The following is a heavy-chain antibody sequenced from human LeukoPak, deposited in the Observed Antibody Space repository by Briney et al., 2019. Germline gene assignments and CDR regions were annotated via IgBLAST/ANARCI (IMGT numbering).Heavy chain of an antibody. CDR1: GFTFSCYG. J-gene: IGHJ3*01. D-gene: IGHD3-16*01. CDR2: IWFDGSNK. V-gene: IGHV3-33*01. CDR3: ARETDYPDALDF. Sequence: GRSLRLSCAASGFTFSCYGMHWVRQAPGKGLEWVAVIWFDGSNKFYADSVKGRFTISRDNSKNTLYLQMNSLRAEDTAVYYCARETDYPDALDFWGQGTMVTVSS.